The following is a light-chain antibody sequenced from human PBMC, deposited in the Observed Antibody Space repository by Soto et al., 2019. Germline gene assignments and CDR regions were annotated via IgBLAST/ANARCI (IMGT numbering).Light chain of an antibody. V-gene: IGKV1-17*01. CDR1: HDIRYD. CDR3: LQYNKYPFT. Sequence: DIQMTQSPSSLSASVGDTVTLTCRASHDIRYDVGWFQQKPGEAPQRLIYAASSVQSGVPSRFSGRGSGTEFTLTIRTLQAEDSATYHCLQYNKYPFTFGPGTKVEI. J-gene: IGKJ2*01. CDR2: AAS.